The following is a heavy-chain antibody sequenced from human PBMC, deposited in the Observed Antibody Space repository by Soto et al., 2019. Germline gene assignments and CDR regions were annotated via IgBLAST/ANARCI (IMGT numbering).Heavy chain of an antibody. D-gene: IGHD3-22*01. CDR2: INAGNGNT. J-gene: IGHJ1*01. Sequence: GASVKVSCKASGYTFTSYAMHWVRQAPGQRLEWMGWINAGNGNTKYSQKFQGRVTITRDTSASTAYMELSSLRSEDTAVYYCAIGAQTHMIVVVIPYFQHWGQGTLVTVSS. CDR3: AIGAQTHMIVVVIPYFQH. CDR1: GYTFTSYA. V-gene: IGHV1-3*01.